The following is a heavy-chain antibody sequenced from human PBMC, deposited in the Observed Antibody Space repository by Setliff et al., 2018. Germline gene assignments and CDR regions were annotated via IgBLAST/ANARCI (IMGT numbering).Heavy chain of an antibody. V-gene: IGHV4-61*09. CDR2: RYTHGST. J-gene: IGHJ5*02. CDR3: ARSRVLEAVYS. D-gene: IGHD2-8*01. Sequence: SETLSLTCTVSGESMDRGNYFWSWVRQPAGSGLEWIGQRYTHGSTVYNLTLKSRVFISLDSPNNHFSLRLVSVTPAAPAVYYCARSRVLEAVYSWGQGTLVTVSS. CDR1: GESMDRGNYF.